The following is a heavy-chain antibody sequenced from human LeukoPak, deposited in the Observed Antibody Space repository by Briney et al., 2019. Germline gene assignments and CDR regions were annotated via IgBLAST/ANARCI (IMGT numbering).Heavy chain of an antibody. CDR3: AKDQSLGYFDL. Sequence: HGGSLRLSCAASGFTFTNYWMSWVRQAPGKGLELVANIKQDRSEKYYVDSVKGRFTISRDNSKNTLYLQMNSLRAEDTAVYYCAKDQSLGYFDLWGRGTLVTVSS. V-gene: IGHV3-7*01. CDR1: GFTFTNYW. D-gene: IGHD3-16*02. CDR2: IKQDRSEK. J-gene: IGHJ2*01.